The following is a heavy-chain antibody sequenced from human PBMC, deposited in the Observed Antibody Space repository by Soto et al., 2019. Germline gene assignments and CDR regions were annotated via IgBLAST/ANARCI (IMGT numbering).Heavy chain of an antibody. CDR1: GFSFSSNW. CDR2: INSDGSSA. Sequence: EVQLVESGGGLVQPGGSLRLSCAASGFSFSSNWMHWVRQAPGKGLVWVSRINSDGSSAAYADSVKGRFTISRDNAKNTLFLQMNSLRAEDTAVYYCARDGYDHASGQFDSWGQGTLVTVSS. CDR3: ARDGYDHASGQFDS. J-gene: IGHJ4*02. D-gene: IGHD5-12*01. V-gene: IGHV3-74*01.